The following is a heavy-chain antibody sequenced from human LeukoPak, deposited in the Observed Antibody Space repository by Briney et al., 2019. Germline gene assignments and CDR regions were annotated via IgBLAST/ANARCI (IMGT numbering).Heavy chain of an antibody. D-gene: IGHD5-12*01. CDR2: INPSGGST. CDR1: GYTLTELS. CDR3: ARTGQGYGGAFDI. J-gene: IGHJ3*02. V-gene: IGHV1-46*01. Sequence: ASVKVSCKVSGYTLTELSMHWVRQAPGQGLEWMGIINPSGGSTSYAQKFQGRVTMTRDTSTSTVYMELSSLRSEDTAVYYCARTGQGYGGAFDIWGQGTMVTVSS.